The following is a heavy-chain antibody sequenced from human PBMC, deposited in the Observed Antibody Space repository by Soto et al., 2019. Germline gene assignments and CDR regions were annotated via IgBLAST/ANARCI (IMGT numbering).Heavy chain of an antibody. D-gene: IGHD1-26*01. J-gene: IGHJ4*02. V-gene: IGHV4-38-2*02. Sequence: SETLSLTCVVSGYSFNSVHFWGWIRQPPGKGLQWIGSLSQNGGTYRNPSLRSRVTLSVDTSKNQFSLKLTSVTAADAAVYYCATDLGPISGSYGLRLGFDYWGQGTLVTVSS. CDR1: GYSFNSVHF. CDR3: ATDLGPISGSYGLRLGFDY. CDR2: LSQNGGT.